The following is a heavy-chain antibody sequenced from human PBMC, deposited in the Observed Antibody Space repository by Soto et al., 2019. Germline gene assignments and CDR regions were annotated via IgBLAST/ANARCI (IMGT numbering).Heavy chain of an antibody. CDR3: ATVWSLHYYYDSSHFDY. Sequence: ASVEVSCKVSGDTLTELSMHWVPQATGKGLEWMGGFDPEDGETIYAQKLQGRVTMTEDTSTDTAYMELSSLRSEDTAVYYCATVWSLHYYYDSSHFDYWGQGTLVTVSS. CDR2: FDPEDGET. V-gene: IGHV1-24*01. CDR1: GDTLTELS. J-gene: IGHJ4*02. D-gene: IGHD3-22*01.